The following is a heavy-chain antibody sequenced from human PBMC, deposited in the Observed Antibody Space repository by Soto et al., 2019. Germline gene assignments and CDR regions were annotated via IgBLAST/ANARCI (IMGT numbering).Heavy chain of an antibody. Sequence: GSLRLSCAASGFTFSGSAMHWVRQASGKGLEWVGRIRIKANSYATAYAASVKGRFTISRDDSKNTAHLQMNSLKTEDTDVYDCTRVVDYYDISGRDYWGQRTMVTVSS. CDR2: IRIKANSYAT. V-gene: IGHV3-73*01. J-gene: IGHJ4*02. D-gene: IGHD3-22*01. CDR1: GFTFSGSA. CDR3: TRVVDYYDISGRDY.